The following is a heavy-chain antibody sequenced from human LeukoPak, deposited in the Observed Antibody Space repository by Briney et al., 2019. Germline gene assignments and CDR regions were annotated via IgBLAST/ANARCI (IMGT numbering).Heavy chain of an antibody. Sequence: PSETLSLTCAVSGGSFSDDFWTWLRQFPGKGLGWIGEVDQSGGTNYNPSLKGRVSMSLDTSKNHFSLKLRSVTAADTALYSCARGFIAVAGTALNWFDPWGLGTLVTVSS. V-gene: IGHV4-34*01. CDR1: GGSFSDDF. CDR2: VDQSGGT. CDR3: ARGFIAVAGTALNWFDP. J-gene: IGHJ5*02. D-gene: IGHD6-19*01.